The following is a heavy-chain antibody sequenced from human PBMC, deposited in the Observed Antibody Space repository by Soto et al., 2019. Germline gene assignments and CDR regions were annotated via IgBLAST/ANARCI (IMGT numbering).Heavy chain of an antibody. CDR1: GGSISGYY. CDR3: ARLTRYLGGVDY. J-gene: IGHJ4*02. Sequence: QVQLQESGPGLVKPSETLSLTCTVSGGSISGYYWSWIRQPQGKGMECIGYFYYSGSTNYNPSLRSRVTLSVDTAKNQFSLKLRSVTAADTAVDYCARLTRYLGGVDYWGQGTLVTVSS. CDR2: FYYSGST. D-gene: IGHD3-16*01. V-gene: IGHV4-59*08.